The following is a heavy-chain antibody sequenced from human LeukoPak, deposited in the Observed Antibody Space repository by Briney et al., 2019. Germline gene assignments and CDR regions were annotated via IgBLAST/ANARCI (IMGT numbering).Heavy chain of an antibody. CDR3: ARGLDCSSTSCYRDLDY. J-gene: IGHJ4*02. CDR1: GGSISSYY. D-gene: IGHD2-2*01. V-gene: IGHV4-59*12. CDR2: IYDIGSI. Sequence: KPSETLSLTCTVYGGSISSYYWSWIRQPPGKGLEWIAYIYDIGSINYNPSLKSRVTISLDTSKNQFSLKLSSVTAADTAVYYCARGLDCSSTSCYRDLDYWGQGTLVTVSS.